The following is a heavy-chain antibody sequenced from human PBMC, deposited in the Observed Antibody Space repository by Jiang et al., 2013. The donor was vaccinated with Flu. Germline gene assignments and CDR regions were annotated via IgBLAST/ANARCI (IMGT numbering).Heavy chain of an antibody. J-gene: IGHJ3*02. CDR2: IYHSGST. V-gene: IGHV4-38-2*02. CDR3: AREGGLAYCGGDCYAFDI. Sequence: LLKPSETLSLTCAVSGYSISSGYYWGWIRQPPGKGLEWIGSIYHSGSTYYNPSLKSRVTISVDTSKNQFSLKLSSVTAADTAVYYCAREGGLAYCGGDCYAFDIWAKGQWSRLF. D-gene: IGHD2-21*01. CDR1: GYSISSGYY.